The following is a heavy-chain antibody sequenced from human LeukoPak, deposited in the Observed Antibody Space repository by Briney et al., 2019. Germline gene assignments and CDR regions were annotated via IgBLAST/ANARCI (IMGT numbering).Heavy chain of an antibody. D-gene: IGHD6-13*01. V-gene: IGHV3-48*04. CDR3: AKDWGFGYTKHWYFDL. CDR1: GFTFISYS. CDR2: ISSSSSTI. Sequence: GGCLRLSCAASGFTFISYSMNWVRQAPGKGLEWVSYISSSSSTIYYADSVKGRFTISRDNAKNSLYLQMNSLRAEDTTVYYCAKDWGFGYTKHWYFDLWGRGTLVTVSS. J-gene: IGHJ2*01.